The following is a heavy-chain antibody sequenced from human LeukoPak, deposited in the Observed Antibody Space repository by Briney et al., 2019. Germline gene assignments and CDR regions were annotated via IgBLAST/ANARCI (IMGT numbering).Heavy chain of an antibody. J-gene: IGHJ4*02. D-gene: IGHD7-27*01. V-gene: IGHV1-18*01. Sequence: ASVKVSCKASGYTFTSYGISWVRQAPGQGLEWMGWISAYSGNTNYAQKLQGRVAMTTDTSTSTAYMELRSLRSDDTAVYYCARVRILTGDPDYWGQGTLVTVSS. CDR3: ARVRILTGDPDY. CDR1: GYTFTSYG. CDR2: ISAYSGNT.